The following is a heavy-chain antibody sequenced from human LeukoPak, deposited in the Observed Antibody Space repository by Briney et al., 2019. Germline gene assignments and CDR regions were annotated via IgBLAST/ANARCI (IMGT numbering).Heavy chain of an antibody. CDR3: TRTPYCGGDCYSDAFDI. CDR2: IRSKANSYAT. Sequence: GGSLRLSCAASGFTFSGSAMHWVRQASGKGLEWVGRIRSKANSYATAYAASVKGRFTISRDDSKNTAYLQMNSLKTEDTAVYYCTRTPYCGGDCYSDAFDIWGHGTMVTVSS. V-gene: IGHV3-73*01. CDR1: GFTFSGSA. D-gene: IGHD2-21*02. J-gene: IGHJ3*02.